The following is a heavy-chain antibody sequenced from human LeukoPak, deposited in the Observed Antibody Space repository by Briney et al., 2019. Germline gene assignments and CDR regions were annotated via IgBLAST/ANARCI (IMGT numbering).Heavy chain of an antibody. D-gene: IGHD2/OR15-2a*01. V-gene: IGHV1-18*01. J-gene: IGHJ4*02. CDR3: ARRGGGPFGDPNFDY. Sequence: ASVKVSCKASGYTFTSYGISWVRQAPGQGLEWMGWISAYNGNTNYAQKLQGRVTITTDTSTSTAYMELRSLRSDDTAVYYCARRGGGPFGDPNFDYWGQGTLVTVSS. CDR1: GYTFTSYG. CDR2: ISAYNGNT.